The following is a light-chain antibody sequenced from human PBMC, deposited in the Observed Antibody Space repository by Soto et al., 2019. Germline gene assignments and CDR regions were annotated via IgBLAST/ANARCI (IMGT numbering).Light chain of an antibody. CDR2: DAS. V-gene: IGKV3-11*01. CDR3: QQRSNWPWT. CDR1: QSFSSY. J-gene: IGKJ1*01. Sequence: DTLLTQSPSTLSLSPGERVTLSCRATQSFSSYLAWYQQKPGQAPRLLIYDASNRATGIPARFSGSGSGTDFTLTISSLEPEDFAVYYCQQRSNWPWTFGQGTKVDIK.